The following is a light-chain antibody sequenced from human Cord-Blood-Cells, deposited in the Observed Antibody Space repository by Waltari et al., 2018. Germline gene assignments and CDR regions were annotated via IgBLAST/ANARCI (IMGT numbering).Light chain of an antibody. Sequence: SVLTQPPSASGTPGQRATISCSGSSSNIGSNTVNWYQQLPGTAPKLLIYRNNQRPSGVPDRFSGSKSGTSASLAISGLQSEDEADYYCAAWDDSLNGWVFGGGTKLTVL. CDR2: RNN. J-gene: IGLJ3*02. CDR3: AAWDDSLNGWV. V-gene: IGLV1-44*01. CDR1: SSNIGSNT.